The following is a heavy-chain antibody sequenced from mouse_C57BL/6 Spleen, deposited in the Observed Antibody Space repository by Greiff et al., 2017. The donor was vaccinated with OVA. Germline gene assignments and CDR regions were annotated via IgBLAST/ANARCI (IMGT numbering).Heavy chain of an antibody. D-gene: IGHD2-3*01. Sequence: QVQLQQSGPGLVQPSQSLSITCTVSGFSLTSYGVHGVRQSRGKGREGLGVIWSGGITDYNAACISRLSISKDNSKSQVFLKMNSLQADDTAIYYCASPLYDGYYVYYAMDYWGQGTSVTVSS. CDR3: ASPLYDGYYVYYAMDY. CDR2: IWSGGIT. CDR1: GFSLTSYG. J-gene: IGHJ4*01. V-gene: IGHV2-2*01.